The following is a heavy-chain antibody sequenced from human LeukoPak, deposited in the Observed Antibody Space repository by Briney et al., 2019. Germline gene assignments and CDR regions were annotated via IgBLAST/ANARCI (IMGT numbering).Heavy chain of an antibody. V-gene: IGHV1-69*04. D-gene: IGHD3-10*01. CDR3: ARSYYGSGSYYELVFDY. J-gene: IGHJ4*02. Sequence: SVKVSCKASGGTFGSYAISWVRQAPGQGLEWMGRIIPILGIANYAQKFQGRVTITADKSTSTAYMELSSLRSEDTAVYYCARSYYGSGSYYELVFDYWGQGTLVTVSS. CDR1: GGTFGSYA. CDR2: IIPILGIA.